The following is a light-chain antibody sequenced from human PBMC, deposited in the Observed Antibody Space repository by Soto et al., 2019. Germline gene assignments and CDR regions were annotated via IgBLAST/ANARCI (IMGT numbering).Light chain of an antibody. Sequence: EIVLTQSPATLSLSPGERATLSCRASQSVSSYLAWYQQKPGQAPRLLIYDASNGATGIPARFSGSGSGTDFTLTISSLEPEDFAVYYCQQRSNWPGFGQGTKLEIK. CDR3: QQRSNWPG. CDR2: DAS. CDR1: QSVSSY. J-gene: IGKJ2*03. V-gene: IGKV3-11*01.